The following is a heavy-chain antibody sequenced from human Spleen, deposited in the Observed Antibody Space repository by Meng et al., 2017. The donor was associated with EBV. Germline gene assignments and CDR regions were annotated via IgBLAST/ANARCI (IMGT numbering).Heavy chain of an antibody. V-gene: IGHV1-3*01. CDR2: INAGNGNT. CDR3: ARGSVGFAELSLLDY. CDR1: GYSFTSYA. J-gene: IGHJ4*02. Sequence: QVRVWQFWAEVRKPGASVKLSCEASGYSFTSYAIHWVRQAPGQRLEWMGWINAGNGNTKYSQKFQGRVTITRDTSASTAYMEVSSLRSEDTAIYYCARGSVGFAELSLLDYWGQGTLVTVSS. D-gene: IGHD3-10*01.